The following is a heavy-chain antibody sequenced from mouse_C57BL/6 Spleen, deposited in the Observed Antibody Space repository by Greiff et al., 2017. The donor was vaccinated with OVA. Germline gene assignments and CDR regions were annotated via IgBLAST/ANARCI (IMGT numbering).Heavy chain of an antibody. CDR2: ISDGGSYT. J-gene: IGHJ4*01. V-gene: IGHV5-4*01. Sequence: EVKLVESGGGLVKPGGSLKLSCAASGFTFSSYAMSWVRQTPEKRLEWVATISDGGSYTYYPANVKGRFTISRENAKKNLCRQMSHLKSENTAMYYCARDRGSYSNYDAMDYWGQGTSVTVSS. CDR1: GFTFSSYA. D-gene: IGHD2-5*01. CDR3: ARDRGSYSNYDAMDY.